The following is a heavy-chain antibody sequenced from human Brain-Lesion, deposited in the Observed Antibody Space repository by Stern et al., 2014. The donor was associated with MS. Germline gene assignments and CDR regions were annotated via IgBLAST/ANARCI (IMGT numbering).Heavy chain of an antibody. J-gene: IGHJ4*02. CDR3: ARDITGSSAYFAY. CDR1: GFTFDDYA. CDR2: ISWNSGTI. D-gene: IGHD1-14*01. Sequence: EVQLVESGGDLVQPGRSLRLSCAAFGFTFDDYAMPWVRQAPGKGLEWVAGISWNSGTIGYAESVKGRFTTSRDNAYSSLYLQMNSLRPEDTALYYCARDITGSSAYFAYWGQGTLVTVSS. V-gene: IGHV3-9*01.